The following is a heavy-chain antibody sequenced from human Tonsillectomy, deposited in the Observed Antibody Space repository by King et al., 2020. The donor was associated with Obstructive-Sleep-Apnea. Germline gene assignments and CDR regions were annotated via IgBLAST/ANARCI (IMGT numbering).Heavy chain of an antibody. D-gene: IGHD1-14*01. CDR1: GLSLTSNGMR. CDR2: IYWDDDK. V-gene: IGHV2-5*02. CDR3: ARPSGGNGMDV. Sequence: TLKESGPTLVKPTQTLTLTCTFSGLSLTSNGMRVAWIRQPPGKALEWLALIYWDDDKRYSPSLKSRLTITKDTSKNQVVLTMTNMDPVDTATYYCARPSGGNGMDVWGQGTTVTVSS. J-gene: IGHJ6*02.